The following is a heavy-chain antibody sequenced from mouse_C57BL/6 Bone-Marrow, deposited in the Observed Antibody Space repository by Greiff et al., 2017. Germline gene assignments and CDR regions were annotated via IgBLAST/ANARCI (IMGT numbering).Heavy chain of an antibody. Sequence: QVQLQQPGAELVKPGASVKMSCKASGYTFTSYWITWVKQRPGHGLEWIGDIYPGSGSTNYNEKFKSQATLTVDTSSSTAYMQLSSLTSEDSAVYYCARGLLTAQTTHWGQGTTLTVSS. J-gene: IGHJ2*01. V-gene: IGHV1-55*01. D-gene: IGHD3-2*02. CDR2: IYPGSGST. CDR3: ARGLLTAQTTH. CDR1: GYTFTSYW.